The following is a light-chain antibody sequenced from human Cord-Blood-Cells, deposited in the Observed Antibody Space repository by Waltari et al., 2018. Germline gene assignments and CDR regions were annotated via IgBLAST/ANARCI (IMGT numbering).Light chain of an antibody. CDR1: QSLLHSNGYNY. J-gene: IGKJ2*03. CDR3: MQALQTPYS. CDR2: LGS. V-gene: IGKV2-28*01. Sequence: DIVMTQSPLSLPVTHGEPASISCRSSQSLLHSNGYNYLDWYLQKPGQSPPLLIYLGSNRASGVPDRFSGIGSGTEFTLKISRVEAEDVGVYYCMQALQTPYSFGQGTKLEIK.